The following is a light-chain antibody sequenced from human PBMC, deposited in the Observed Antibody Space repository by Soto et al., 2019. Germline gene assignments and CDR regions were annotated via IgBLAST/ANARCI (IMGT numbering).Light chain of an antibody. J-gene: IGKJ5*01. CDR1: QSVDSH. V-gene: IGKV3-11*01. CDR3: QQRNDWPIT. Sequence: EIVLTQSPASLSLSPGERATLSCRASQSVDSHLVWYQQKPGQAPRLLIFGASTRATGIPARFSGSGSGTDFTLAINRLEPDDFAVYYCQQRNDWPITFGHGTRLEIK. CDR2: GAS.